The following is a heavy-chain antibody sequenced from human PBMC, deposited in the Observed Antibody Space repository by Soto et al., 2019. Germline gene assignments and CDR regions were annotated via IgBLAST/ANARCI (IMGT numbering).Heavy chain of an antibody. CDR2: ISGRGGGT. CDR3: ANVTHLLSWPAEQTYMDF. J-gene: IGHJ6*03. V-gene: IGHV3-23*01. Sequence: EEHLLESGGGSVQPGGSLRLSCEASVFAFSNYAMNWVRQAPGKGLGGVSGISGRGGGTFFGDSVRGRFGISRDNPKNMLNLQLNSLRAEDTAMYYCANVTHLLSWPAEQTYMDFCAKGNPVTVSS. CDR1: VFAFSNYA. D-gene: IGHD1-26*01.